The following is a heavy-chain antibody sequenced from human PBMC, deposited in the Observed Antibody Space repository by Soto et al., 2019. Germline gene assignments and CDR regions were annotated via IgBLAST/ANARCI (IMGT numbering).Heavy chain of an antibody. CDR2: ISSSSSYI. CDR3: ARDEALTVNSYYYYYYMDV. D-gene: IGHD4-17*01. V-gene: IGHV3-21*01. CDR1: GGTFINYS. J-gene: IGHJ6*03. Sequence: GGFLRLSCAASGGTFINYSMDWVRQGPGKGRVWVSSISSSSSYIYYADSVKGRFTISRDNAKNSLYLQMNSLRAEDTAVYYCARDEALTVNSYYYYYYMDVWGKGTTVTVSS.